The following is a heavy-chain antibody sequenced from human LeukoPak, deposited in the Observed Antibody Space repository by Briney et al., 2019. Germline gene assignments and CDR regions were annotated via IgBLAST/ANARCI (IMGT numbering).Heavy chain of an antibody. CDR3: ARDGVAGGFDY. V-gene: IGHV3-23*01. Sequence: GGSLRLSCAASGFTFSSYAMSWVRQAPGKGLEWVSAISGSGDITYYADSVKGRFTISRDDAKNLVFLQMNSLRVEDTAVYYCARDGVAGGFDYWGQGILVTVSS. CDR2: ISGSGDIT. J-gene: IGHJ4*02. CDR1: GFTFSSYA. D-gene: IGHD6-19*01.